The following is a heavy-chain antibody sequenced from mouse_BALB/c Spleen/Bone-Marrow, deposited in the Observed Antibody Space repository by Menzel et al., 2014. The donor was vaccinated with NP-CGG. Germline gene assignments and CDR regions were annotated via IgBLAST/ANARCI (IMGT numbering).Heavy chain of an antibody. CDR3: TRGGITTCPFAY. CDR2: IFPGDGDT. Sequence: LQESGAELARPGASVKLSCKASGYNFTNYWMHWVKQRPGQGLEWIGTIFPGDGDTRYTQKFKGKATLTADKSSTTTYMQLSSLASEDSAVYYCTRGGITTCPFAYWGQGTLVTVSA. D-gene: IGHD2-4*01. V-gene: IGHV1-87*01. J-gene: IGHJ3*01. CDR1: GYNFTNYW.